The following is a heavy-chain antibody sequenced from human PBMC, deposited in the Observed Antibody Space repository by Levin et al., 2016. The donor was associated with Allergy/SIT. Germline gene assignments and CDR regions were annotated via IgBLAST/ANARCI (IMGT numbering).Heavy chain of an antibody. J-gene: IGHJ6*02. CDR1: GYTFTSYG. CDR2: ISAYNGNT. V-gene: IGHV1-18*01. Sequence: ASVKVSCKASGYTFTSYGISWVRQAPGQGLEWMGWISAYNGNTNYAQKLQGRVTMTTDTSTSTAYMELRSLRSDDTAVYYCARGVAAADMKLTYYYYYGMDVWGQGTTVTVSS. CDR3: ARGVAAADMKLTYYYYYGMDV. D-gene: IGHD6-13*01.